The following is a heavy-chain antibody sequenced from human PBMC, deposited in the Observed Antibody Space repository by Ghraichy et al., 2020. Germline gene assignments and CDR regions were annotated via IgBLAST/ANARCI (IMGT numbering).Heavy chain of an antibody. J-gene: IGHJ4*02. CDR3: AKGPNDVASCGGDCYFSRVEILGNFDY. CDR2: ISGNGERT. V-gene: IGHV3-23*01. CDR1: GFTFSRNA. Sequence: GGSLRLSCVASGFTFSRNAMSWVRQAPGKGLEWVSSISGNGERTYYADSVKGRFTISRGNSKNTLYLQMDSLRVEDRAVYYCAKGPNDVASCGGDCYFSRVEILGNFDYWGQGALVTVSS. D-gene: IGHD2-21*02.